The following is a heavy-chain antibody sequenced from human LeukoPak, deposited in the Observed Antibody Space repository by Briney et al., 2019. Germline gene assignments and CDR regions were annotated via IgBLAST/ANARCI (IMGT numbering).Heavy chain of an antibody. J-gene: IGHJ3*02. CDR2: IRQSGDIT. D-gene: IGHD5-24*01. CDR3: VRRGGSDGWGAFDI. Sequence: GGSLRLSCAASGFTFSNYVMNWVRQAPGKGLEWVSSIRQSGDITYYADSVKGRFTISRDNSKNTLSLQMNSLSREDTAIYYCVRRGGSDGWGAFDIWGQGTVVTVSS. V-gene: IGHV3-23*01. CDR1: GFTFSNYV.